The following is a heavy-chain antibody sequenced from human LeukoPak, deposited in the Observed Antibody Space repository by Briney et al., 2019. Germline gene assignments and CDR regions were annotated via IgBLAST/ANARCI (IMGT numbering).Heavy chain of an antibody. CDR3: ARHMVPYGGKPSDAFDI. J-gene: IGHJ3*02. CDR1: GGSISSDNYY. D-gene: IGHD4-23*01. Sequence: SETLSLTCTVSGGSISSDNYYWGWIRQPPGKGLEWIGSIYYSGSTYYTPSLKSRVTISVVTSKNQVSLKLSSVTAADTAVYYCARHMVPYGGKPSDAFDIWGQGTMVTVSS. CDR2: IYYSGST. V-gene: IGHV4-39*01.